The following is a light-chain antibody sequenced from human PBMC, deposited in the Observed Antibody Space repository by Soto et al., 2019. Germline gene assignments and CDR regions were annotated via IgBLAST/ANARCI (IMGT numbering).Light chain of an antibody. J-gene: IGKJ1*01. V-gene: IGKV3-15*01. CDR3: QFYNNWPRT. CDR2: GAS. Sequence: EIVLTQSPGTLSLSPGERATLSCRASQSVSSSYLAWYQQKPGQTPRLLIYGASTRATGIPARFSGSGSGTEFSLTISSLQSEDFAVYYCQFYNNWPRTFGQGTKWIS. CDR1: QSVSSSY.